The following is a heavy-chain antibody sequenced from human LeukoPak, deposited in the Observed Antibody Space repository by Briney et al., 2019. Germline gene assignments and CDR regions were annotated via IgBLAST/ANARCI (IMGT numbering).Heavy chain of an antibody. Sequence: GGSLRLSCAASGFTFSSYAMSWVRQAPGKGLEWVSAISGSGGSTYYADSVKGRFTISRDNSKNTLYLQMNSLRAEDTAVYYCANEDSTSFGVVIIGDVSWGQGTLVTVSS. J-gene: IGHJ5*02. CDR2: ISGSGGST. V-gene: IGHV3-23*01. D-gene: IGHD3-3*01. CDR3: ANEDSTSFGVVIIGDVS. CDR1: GFTFSSYA.